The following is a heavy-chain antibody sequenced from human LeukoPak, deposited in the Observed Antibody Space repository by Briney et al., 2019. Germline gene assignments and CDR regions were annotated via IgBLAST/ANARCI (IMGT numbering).Heavy chain of an antibody. CDR2: ICSSGTTM. J-gene: IGHJ4*02. D-gene: IGHD2-8*01. CDR3: AKGHTYGMI. V-gene: IGHV3-11*01. CDR1: GFIFSDYY. Sequence: GGSLRLSCAASGFIFSDYYMSWMRQTPGKGLEWVAYICSSGTTMDYEKSVKGRFTISRDNAKDSLYLQMNSLEAEDTAVYYCAKGHTYGMIWGQGTLVSVSS.